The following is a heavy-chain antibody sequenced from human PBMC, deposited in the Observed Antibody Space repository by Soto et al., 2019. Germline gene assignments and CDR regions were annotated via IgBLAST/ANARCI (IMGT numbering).Heavy chain of an antibody. CDR3: AGSFYYYGMDV. Sequence: GGSLRLSCAASGFTFSNAWMSWVRQAPGKGLEWVGRIKSKTDGGTTDYATPVKGRFTISRDDSKNTLYLQMNSLKTEDTAVYYCAGSFYYYGMDVWGQGTTVTVSS. J-gene: IGHJ6*02. D-gene: IGHD3-10*01. CDR1: GFTFSNAW. CDR2: IKSKTDGGTT. V-gene: IGHV3-15*01.